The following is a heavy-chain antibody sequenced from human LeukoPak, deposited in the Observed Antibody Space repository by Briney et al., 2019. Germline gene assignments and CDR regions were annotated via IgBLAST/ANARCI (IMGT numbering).Heavy chain of an antibody. CDR2: ISSSSSYI. D-gene: IGHD6-19*01. J-gene: IGHJ6*02. Sequence: PGGSLRLSCAASGFTFSSYSMNWVRQAPGKGLEWVSSISSSSSYIYYADSVKGRFTISRDNAKNSLYLQMNSLRAEDTAVYYCARDSSGWYRYYYYGMDVWGQGTTVTVSS. V-gene: IGHV3-21*01. CDR3: ARDSSGWYRYYYYGMDV. CDR1: GFTFSSYS.